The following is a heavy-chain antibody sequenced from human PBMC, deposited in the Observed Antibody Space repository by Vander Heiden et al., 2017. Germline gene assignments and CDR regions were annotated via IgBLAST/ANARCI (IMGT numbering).Heavy chain of an antibody. D-gene: IGHD4-17*01. J-gene: IGHJ6*02. CDR2: IYARGNT. CDR3: ARAGVTTIRATNMDV. CDR1: GASISAYY. Sequence: QVQLQESGPGLVKPSETLSLTCTVSGASISAYYWSWSRQSPGKGLEWIGDIYARGNTNYNSSIKSRLTLSIDTSKNQFSLKLRSVTAADTAVYYCARAGVTTIRATNMDVWGQGTTVTVSS. V-gene: IGHV4-4*08.